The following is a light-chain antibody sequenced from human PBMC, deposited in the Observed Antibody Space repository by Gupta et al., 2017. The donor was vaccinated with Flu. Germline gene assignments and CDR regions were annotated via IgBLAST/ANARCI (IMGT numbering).Light chain of an antibody. Sequence: PGTLSLSPGERATLSCRASQSGSSSYLAWYQQKLGQAPRLLIYGASSRATGIPVRFSGSGSGTDFTLTISRLEPEDFAVYYCQQDGSSWTFGQGTKVEIK. CDR2: GAS. V-gene: IGKV3-20*01. CDR1: QSGSSSY. J-gene: IGKJ1*01. CDR3: QQDGSSWT.